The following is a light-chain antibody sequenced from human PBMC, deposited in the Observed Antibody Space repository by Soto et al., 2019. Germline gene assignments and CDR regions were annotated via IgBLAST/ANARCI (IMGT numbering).Light chain of an antibody. V-gene: IGLV2-23*01. CDR3: CSYAGSLGV. J-gene: IGLJ2*01. Sequence: QSVLTQPASVSGSPGQSITISCTGTSSDVGSYNLVSWYQQHPGKDPKLMIYEGSKRPSGVSNRFSGSKSGNTASLTISGLQAEDEADYYCCSYAGSLGVFGGGIKLTVL. CDR2: EGS. CDR1: SSDVGSYNL.